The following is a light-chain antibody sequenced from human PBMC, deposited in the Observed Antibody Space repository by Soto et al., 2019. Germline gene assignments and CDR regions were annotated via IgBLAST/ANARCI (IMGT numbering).Light chain of an antibody. Sequence: VLTQPPSVSGGPGQRGTLSRSGASSSIGAGYEVHWYHQLPGTAPKLVVSGNGNRPSGVPDRLSASKSGTSASLAITGLQAEDEGHYYCQSYDKRLTAYVFGTGTKVTVL. V-gene: IGLV1-40*01. CDR3: QSYDKRLTAYV. CDR1: SSSIGAGYE. J-gene: IGLJ1*01. CDR2: GNG.